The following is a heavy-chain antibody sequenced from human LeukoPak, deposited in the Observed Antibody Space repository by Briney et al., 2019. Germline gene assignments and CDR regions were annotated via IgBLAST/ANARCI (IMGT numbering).Heavy chain of an antibody. D-gene: IGHD6-19*01. J-gene: IGHJ4*02. V-gene: IGHV1-2*02. CDR3: ARDPRSSGWQRGDY. CDR2: INPNSGGT. CDR1: GYTFTGYY. Sequence: ASVTVSCKASGYTFTGYYMHWVRQAPGQGLEWMGWINPNSGGTNYAQKFQGRVTMTRDTSISTAYMELSRLRSDDTAVYYCARDPRSSGWQRGDYWGQGTLITVSS.